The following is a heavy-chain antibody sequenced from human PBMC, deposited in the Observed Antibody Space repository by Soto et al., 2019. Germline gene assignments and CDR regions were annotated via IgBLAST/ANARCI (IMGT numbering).Heavy chain of an antibody. J-gene: IGHJ4*02. D-gene: IGHD4-17*01. CDR3: VSQRTTVPTQAYFDY. V-gene: IGHV4-39*01. Sequence: PSETLSLTCTVSGGSVTNSSYYWGWIRQSPGKGLEWIGSVYYRGRSYSKSSVKSRVTISVDTSKNRFSLSLNSVTASDTAVYFCVSQRTTVPTQAYFDYWGPGAQVTVLL. CDR2: VYYRGRS. CDR1: GGSVTNSSYY.